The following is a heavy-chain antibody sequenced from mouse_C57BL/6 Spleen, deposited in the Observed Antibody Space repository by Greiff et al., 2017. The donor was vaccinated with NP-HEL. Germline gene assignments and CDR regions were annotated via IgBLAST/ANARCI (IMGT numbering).Heavy chain of an antibody. J-gene: IGHJ2*01. CDR2: IDPSDSET. CDR3: ARSYYGTFYYFDY. V-gene: IGHV1-52*01. CDR1: GYTFTSYW. D-gene: IGHD1-1*01. Sequence: QVQLQQPGAELVRPGSSVKLSCKASGYTFTSYWMHWVKQRPIQGLEWIGNIDPSDSETHYNQKFKDKATLTVDKSSSTAYMQLSSRTSEDSAVYYCARSYYGTFYYFDYGGQGTTLTVSS.